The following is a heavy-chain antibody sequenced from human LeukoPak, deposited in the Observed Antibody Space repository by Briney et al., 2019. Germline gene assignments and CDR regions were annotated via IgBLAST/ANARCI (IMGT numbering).Heavy chain of an antibody. D-gene: IGHD5-12*01. CDR1: GGTFSSYA. Sequence: GASVKVSCKASGGTFSSYAISWVRQAPGQGLEWMGGIIPIFGTANYAQKFQGRVTITADKSTSTAYMELSSLRSEDTAVYYCARGLVATIKYYFDYWGQGTLVTVSS. J-gene: IGHJ4*02. CDR3: ARGLVATIKYYFDY. CDR2: IIPIFGTA. V-gene: IGHV1-69*06.